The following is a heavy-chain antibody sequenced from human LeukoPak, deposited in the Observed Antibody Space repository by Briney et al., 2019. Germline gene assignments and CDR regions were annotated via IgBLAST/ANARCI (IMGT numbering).Heavy chain of an antibody. V-gene: IGHV1-3*01. CDR1: GYTFTTYA. Sequence: ASVKVSCKASGYTFTTYAIHWVRQAPGQRLEWMGWINADNANTKYSQNFQGRVTISRDTSASTAYMELSSLTSEDTAVYYCARDSGEYYFDYWGQGTLVTVSS. CDR3: ARDSGEYYFDY. CDR2: INADNANT. D-gene: IGHD2-15*01. J-gene: IGHJ4*02.